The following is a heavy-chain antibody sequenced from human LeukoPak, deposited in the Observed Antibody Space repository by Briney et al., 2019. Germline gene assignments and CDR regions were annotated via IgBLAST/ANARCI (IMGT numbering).Heavy chain of an antibody. Sequence: GGSLGLSCAASGFTFSSYGMHWVRQAPGKGLEWVAVISYDGSNKYYADSVKGRFTISRDNSKNTLYLQMNSLRAEDTAVYYCAKGFRPFDYWGQGTLVTVSS. CDR3: AKGFRPFDY. V-gene: IGHV3-30*18. CDR2: ISYDGSNK. CDR1: GFTFSSYG. D-gene: IGHD3-10*01. J-gene: IGHJ4*02.